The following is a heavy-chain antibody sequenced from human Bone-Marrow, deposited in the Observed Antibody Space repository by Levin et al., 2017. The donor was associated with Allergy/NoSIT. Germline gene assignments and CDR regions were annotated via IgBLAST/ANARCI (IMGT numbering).Heavy chain of an antibody. Sequence: SETLSLTCAVYGGSFSGYYWSWIRQPPGKGLEWIGEINHSGSTNYNPSLKSRVTISVDTSKNQFSLKLSSVTAADTAVYYCARVLRPSTSCFTYYYGMDVWGQGTTVTVSS. CDR2: INHSGST. J-gene: IGHJ6*02. D-gene: IGHD2-2*01. CDR1: GGSFSGYY. CDR3: ARVLRPSTSCFTYYYGMDV. V-gene: IGHV4-34*01.